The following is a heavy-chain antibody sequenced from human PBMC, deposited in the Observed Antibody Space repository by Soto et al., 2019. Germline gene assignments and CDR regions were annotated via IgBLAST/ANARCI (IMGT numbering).Heavy chain of an antibody. Sequence: PGGSLRLSCAASGFTFSSYAMHWVRQAPGKGLEWVSGISWNSGSIGYADSVKGRFTISRDNAKNSLYLQMNSLRAEDTALYYCAKDRHYYDSSGDPDYWGQGTLVTVS. CDR3: AKDRHYYDSSGDPDY. J-gene: IGHJ4*02. D-gene: IGHD3-22*01. CDR2: ISWNSGSI. CDR1: GFTFSSYA. V-gene: IGHV3-9*01.